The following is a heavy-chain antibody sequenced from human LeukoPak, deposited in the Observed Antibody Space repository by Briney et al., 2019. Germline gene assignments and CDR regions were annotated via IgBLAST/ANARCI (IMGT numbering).Heavy chain of an antibody. CDR3: AIDQPVAGVSNFDS. CDR1: GYTFTRYA. V-gene: IGHV7-4-1*02. Sequence: ASVKVSCKASGYTFTRYAMNWLRQAPGQGLEWMGWINPNTGNPTYAQAFTGRFVFSLDASVSTAYLQISSLNTEDTAVYYCAIDQPVAGVSNFDSWGQGTLVTVSS. CDR2: INPNTGNP. J-gene: IGHJ4*02. D-gene: IGHD6-19*01.